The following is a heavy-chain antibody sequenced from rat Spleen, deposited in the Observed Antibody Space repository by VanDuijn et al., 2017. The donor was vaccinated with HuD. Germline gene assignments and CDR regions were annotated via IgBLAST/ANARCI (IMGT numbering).Heavy chain of an antibody. J-gene: IGHJ1*01. D-gene: IGHD1-12*01. V-gene: IGHV3-3*01. CDR2: IDSAGIT. Sequence: EVQLQESGPGLVKPSQSLSLTCSVTSYSITSYSRWNWIRSFPGNKLEWMAYIDSAGITNYNPSLKSRLSITRDTSRNQFFLQVNSVSTVDTATYCCARALSYAHDFWYFDFWGPGTMVTVSS. CDR1: SYSITSYSR. CDR3: ARALSYAHDFWYFDF.